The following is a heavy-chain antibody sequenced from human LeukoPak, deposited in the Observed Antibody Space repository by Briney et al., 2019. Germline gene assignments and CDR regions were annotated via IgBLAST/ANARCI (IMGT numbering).Heavy chain of an antibody. CDR1: GFTFSTYS. Sequence: GGSLRLSCAASGFTFSTYSMNWVRLAPGKGLVWVSSISSDSGDKYYADSVKGRFTISRDNAKNSLFLQMNSLRAEDTAVYYCLFGSGSYYTAFEYWGQGALVTVSS. V-gene: IGHV3-21*01. CDR3: LFGSGSYYTAFEY. CDR2: ISSDSGDK. J-gene: IGHJ4*02. D-gene: IGHD3-10*01.